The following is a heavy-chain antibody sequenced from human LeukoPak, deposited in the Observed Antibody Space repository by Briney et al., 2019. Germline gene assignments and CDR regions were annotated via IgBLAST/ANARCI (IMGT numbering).Heavy chain of an antibody. Sequence: SVKVSCKASGGTFTSYAVSWVRQAPGQGLEWMGRIIPIFDTTNYAQKFQGRVTITADKSTTTAYMELSSLRSEDTAVYYCARGPYYYDFWGQGTLVTVSS. D-gene: IGHD3-16*01. J-gene: IGHJ4*02. V-gene: IGHV1-69*06. CDR2: IIPIFDTT. CDR1: GGTFTSYA. CDR3: ARGPYYYDF.